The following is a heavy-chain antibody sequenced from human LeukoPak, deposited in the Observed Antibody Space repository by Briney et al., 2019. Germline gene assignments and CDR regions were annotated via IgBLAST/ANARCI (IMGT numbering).Heavy chain of an antibody. CDR1: GFTFNNYA. V-gene: IGHV3-23*01. CDR3: ARDYADYVGYFFFDY. D-gene: IGHD4-17*01. Sequence: PGGSLRLSCAASGFTFNNYAMNWDRQAPGKGLEWVSSISGGGETTYYADSAKGRFTISRDNSQNTLYLQMNSLRAGDTAVYYCARDYADYVGYFFFDYWGQGTLVTVSS. J-gene: IGHJ4*02. CDR2: ISGGGETT.